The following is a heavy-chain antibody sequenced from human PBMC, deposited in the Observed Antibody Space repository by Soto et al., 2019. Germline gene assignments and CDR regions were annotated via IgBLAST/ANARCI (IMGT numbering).Heavy chain of an antibody. CDR1: GGSISSSNW. V-gene: IGHV4-4*02. Sequence: SETLSLTCAVSGGSISSSNWWSWVRQPPGKGLEWIGEIYHSGSTNYNPSLKSRVTISVDKSKNQFSLKLSSVTAADTAVYYCARDQVTMVRGVIYYYYGMDVWGQGTTVTVSS. D-gene: IGHD3-10*01. CDR3: ARDQVTMVRGVIYYYYGMDV. J-gene: IGHJ6*02. CDR2: IYHSGST.